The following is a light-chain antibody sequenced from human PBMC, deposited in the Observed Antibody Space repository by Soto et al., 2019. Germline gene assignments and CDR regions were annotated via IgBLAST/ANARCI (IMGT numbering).Light chain of an antibody. J-gene: IGLJ2*01. CDR1: SSDVGGYNY. Sequence: QSALTQPASVSGSPGRSITISCTGTSSDVGGYNYVSWYQHHPGKAPKLMIYDVSNRPSGVSDRFSGSKSGNTASLTISGLQAEDEADYYCTSYTSSSTVLFGGGTKVTVL. CDR2: DVS. CDR3: TSYTSSSTVL. V-gene: IGLV2-14*03.